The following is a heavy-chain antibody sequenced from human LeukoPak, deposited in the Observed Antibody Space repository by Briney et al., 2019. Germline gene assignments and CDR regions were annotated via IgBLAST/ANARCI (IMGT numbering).Heavy chain of an antibody. D-gene: IGHD6-6*01. CDR2: IIPIFGTA. CDR3: ARDPSSSPEGDY. CDR1: GGTFSSYA. V-gene: IGHV1-69*13. J-gene: IGHJ4*02. Sequence: ASVKVSCKASGGTFSSYAISWVRQAPGQGLEWMGGIIPIFGTANYAQKFQGRVTITADESTSTAYMELSSLRSEDTAVYYCARDPSSSPEGDYRGQGTLVTVSS.